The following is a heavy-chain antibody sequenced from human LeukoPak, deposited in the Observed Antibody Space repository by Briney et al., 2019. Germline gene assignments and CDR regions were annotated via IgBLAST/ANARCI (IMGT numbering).Heavy chain of an antibody. CDR2: TNAGNGNT. V-gene: IGHV1-3*01. J-gene: IGHJ5*02. Sequence: ASVKVSCKASGYTFTSYAMHWVRQAPGQRLEWMGWTNAGNGNTKYSQKFQGRVTITRDTSASTAYMELSSLRSEDTAVYYCASSIAVAGTRMITARWFDPWGQGTLVTVSS. D-gene: IGHD6-19*01. CDR3: ASSIAVAGTRMITARWFDP. CDR1: GYTFTSYA.